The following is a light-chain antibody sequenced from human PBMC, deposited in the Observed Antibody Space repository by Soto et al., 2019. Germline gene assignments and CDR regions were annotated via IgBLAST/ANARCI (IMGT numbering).Light chain of an antibody. J-gene: IGKJ1*01. Sequence: DIHMTQSPSTLSASVGDRGTITCLASQSISSWLAWYQQKQGKAPKILIYDASSLESGVPSRFSGSGSGTEFTLTISRLQPDDFETYYCQQYNSYSRTFGQGTKVDIK. V-gene: IGKV1-5*01. CDR2: DAS. CDR3: QQYNSYSRT. CDR1: QSISSW.